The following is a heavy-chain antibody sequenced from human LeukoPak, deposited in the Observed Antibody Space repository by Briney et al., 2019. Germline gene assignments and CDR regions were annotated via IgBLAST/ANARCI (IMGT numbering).Heavy chain of an antibody. CDR2: ISSNGGST. J-gene: IGHJ4*02. V-gene: IGHV3-64*01. CDR1: GFTFSSYA. CDR3: ARDGSRDDSSGYYYDGYFDD. Sequence: PGGSLRLSCAASGFTFSSYAMHWVRQAPGKGLEYVSAISSNGGSTYYANSVKGRFTISRDNSKNTLYLQMGSLRAEDMAVYYCARDGSRDDSSGYYYDGYFDDWGQGTLVTVSS. D-gene: IGHD3-22*01.